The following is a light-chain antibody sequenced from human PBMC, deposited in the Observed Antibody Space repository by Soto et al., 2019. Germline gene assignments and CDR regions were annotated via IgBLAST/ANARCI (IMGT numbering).Light chain of an antibody. J-gene: IGKJ1*01. CDR3: QQRYNWPRT. V-gene: IGKV3D-20*02. CDR2: GAS. CDR1: QSVSSSY. Sequence: EIVLTQSPATLSLSPGERATLSCRASQSVSSSYLAWYQQKPGQAPRLLIYGASSRATGIPARFSGSGSGTDFTLTISSLEPEDFAVYYCQQRYNWPRTFGQGTKVDIK.